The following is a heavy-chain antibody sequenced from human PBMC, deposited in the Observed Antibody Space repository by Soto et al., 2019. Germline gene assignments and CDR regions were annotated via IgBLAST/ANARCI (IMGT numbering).Heavy chain of an antibody. D-gene: IGHD2-15*01. V-gene: IGHV3-11*05. CDR3: ASFVNPNFDN. CDR2: ISSSSSYT. CDR1: GFTFSDYY. Sequence: QVQLVESGGGLVKPGGSLRLSCAASGFTFSDYYMSWIRQAPGKGLEWVSYISSSSSYTNYADSVKGRFTISRDNAKNALYLQMKGLRAGDTALYYCASFVNPNFDNWGQGTLVTVSS. J-gene: IGHJ4*02.